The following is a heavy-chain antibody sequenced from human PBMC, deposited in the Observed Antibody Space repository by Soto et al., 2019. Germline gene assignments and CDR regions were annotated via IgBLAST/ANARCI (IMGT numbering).Heavy chain of an antibody. CDR1: GGTFSSYT. CDR2: IIPILGIA. V-gene: IGHV1-69*08. J-gene: IGHJ3*02. Sequence: QVQLVQSGAEVKKPGSSVKVSCKASGGTFSSYTISWVRQAPGQGLEWMGRIIPILGIANYAQKFQGRVTITADKSTSTAYMELSSLRSEDTAVYYGARDDVELGDAFDIWGQGTMVTVSS. D-gene: IGHD1-26*01. CDR3: ARDDVELGDAFDI.